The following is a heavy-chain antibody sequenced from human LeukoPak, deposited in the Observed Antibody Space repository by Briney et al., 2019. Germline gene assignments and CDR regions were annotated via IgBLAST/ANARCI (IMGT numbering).Heavy chain of an antibody. CDR3: ARDYGDYPSY. Sequence: ASVKVSCKASGYSFTSYGITWVRQAPGQGLEWMGWISGYNGNTKYAQKFQGRVTMSTDTSTSTAYMELRSLRSDDTAVYYCARDYGDYPSYWGQGTLVTVSS. CDR1: GYSFTSYG. J-gene: IGHJ4*02. V-gene: IGHV1-18*01. D-gene: IGHD4-17*01. CDR2: ISGYNGNT.